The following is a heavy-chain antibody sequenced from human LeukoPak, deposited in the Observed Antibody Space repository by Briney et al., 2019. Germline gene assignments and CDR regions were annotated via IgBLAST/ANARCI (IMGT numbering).Heavy chain of an antibody. CDR3: ARGTGGSWYSYYYYGMDV. Sequence: PGGSLRLSCAASGFTFSSYAMSWVRQAPGKGLEWVSAISGSGGSTYYADSVKGRFTISRDNSKNTLYLQMNSLRAEDTAVYYCARGTGGSWYSYYYYGMDVWGKGTTATVSS. V-gene: IGHV3-23*01. CDR2: ISGSGGST. CDR1: GFTFSSYA. J-gene: IGHJ6*04. D-gene: IGHD2-15*01.